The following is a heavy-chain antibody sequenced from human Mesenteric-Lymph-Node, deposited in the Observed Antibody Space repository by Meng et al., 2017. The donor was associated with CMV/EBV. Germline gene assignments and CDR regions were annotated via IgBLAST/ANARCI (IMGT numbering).Heavy chain of an antibody. J-gene: IGHJ5*02. CDR3: VRLGSRVGDDSGYLWFDP. Sequence: YKFSDYWIGWVRQMPGKGLEWMGIIYPGDSNTRYSPSFQGQVTISVDRSISTAYLQWSSLKAADTATYYCVRLGSRVGDDSGYLWFDPWGQGTLVTVSS. CDR1: YKFSDYW. V-gene: IGHV5-51*01. D-gene: IGHD3-22*01. CDR2: IYPGDSNT.